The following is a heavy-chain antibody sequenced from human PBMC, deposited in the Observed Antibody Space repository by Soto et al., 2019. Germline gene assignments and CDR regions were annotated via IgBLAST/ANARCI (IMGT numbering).Heavy chain of an antibody. V-gene: IGHV4-59*01. CDR2: IYYSGST. J-gene: IGHJ5*02. D-gene: IGHD2-21*02. CDR1: GGSISSYY. CDR3: ARGVTSLSHNWFDP. Sequence: SETLSLTCTVSGGSISSYYWSWIRQPPGKGLEWIGYIYYSGSTNYNPSLKSRVTISVDTSKNQFSLKLSSVAAADTAVYYCARGVTSLSHNWFDPWGQGTLVTVSS.